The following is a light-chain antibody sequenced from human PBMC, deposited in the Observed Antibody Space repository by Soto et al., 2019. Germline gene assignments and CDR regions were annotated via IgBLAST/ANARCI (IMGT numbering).Light chain of an antibody. V-gene: IGKV1-33*01. CDR2: DAS. J-gene: IGKJ5*01. Sequence: DIKMTQSPSSLFASHADTVTTTCEATQDINIYLNWYQQKPGQAPNILIYDASNLEIGVPSRFSGSGSGTDFTFTISSLQTEDIGTYYCQKYDILPITFGRGTRLEIK. CDR3: QKYDILPIT. CDR1: QDINIY.